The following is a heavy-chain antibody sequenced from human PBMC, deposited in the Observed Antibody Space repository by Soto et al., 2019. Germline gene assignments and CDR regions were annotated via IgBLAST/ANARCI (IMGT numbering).Heavy chain of an antibody. V-gene: IGHV1-18*01. CDR1: GYTFTSYG. D-gene: IGHD1-7*01. CDR2: ISAYNGNT. Sequence: ASVKVSCKASGYTFTSYGISWVRQAPGQGLEWMGWISAYNGNTNYAQKLQGRVTMTTDTSTSTAYMELRSLRSDDTAVYYCARVGLPRVRYIWNYGYFDYWGQGTLVTVSS. J-gene: IGHJ4*02. CDR3: ARVGLPRVRYIWNYGYFDY.